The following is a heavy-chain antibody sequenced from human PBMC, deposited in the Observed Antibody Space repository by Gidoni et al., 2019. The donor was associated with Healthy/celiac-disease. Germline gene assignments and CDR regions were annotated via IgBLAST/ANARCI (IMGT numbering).Heavy chain of an antibody. CDR3: ASIGIAAAGTN. D-gene: IGHD6-13*01. V-gene: IGHV3-74*01. J-gene: IGHJ4*02. CDR1: GFTFSSYW. CDR2: INSDGSST. Sequence: EVQLLESGGGLVQPGGSLRLSCAASGFTFSSYWMHWVRQAPGKGLVWVSRINSDGSSTSYADSVKGRFTSSRDNAKNTLYLQMNSRRAEDTAVYYCASIGIAAAGTNWGQGTLVTVSS.